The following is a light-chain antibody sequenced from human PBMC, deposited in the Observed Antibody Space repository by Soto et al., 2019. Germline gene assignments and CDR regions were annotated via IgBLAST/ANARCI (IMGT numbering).Light chain of an antibody. CDR1: SSDVGGYYS. Sequence: QSALTQPASVSGSPGQSVTISCTRTSSDVGGYYSFSWYQQHPGKAPKLMIYDVTNRPSGVSNRFSGSKSGNTASLTISGLQAEDEADYYCSSYTSSSTGVFGTGTKLTVL. J-gene: IGLJ1*01. CDR2: DVT. CDR3: SSYTSSSTGV. V-gene: IGLV2-14*01.